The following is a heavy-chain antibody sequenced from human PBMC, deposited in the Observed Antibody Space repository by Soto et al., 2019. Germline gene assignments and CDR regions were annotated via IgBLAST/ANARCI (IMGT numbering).Heavy chain of an antibody. J-gene: IGHJ4*02. CDR3: ARVQHYYDSSGIDY. D-gene: IGHD3-22*01. CDR1: GFTFSSYG. CDR2: IWYDGSNK. V-gene: IGHV3-33*01. Sequence: QVQLVESGGGVVQPGRSLRLSCAASGFTFSSYGMHWVRQAPGKGLEWVAVIWYDGSNKYYADSVEGRFTISRDNSKNTLYLQMNSLRAEDTAVYYCARVQHYYDSSGIDYWGQGTLVTVSS.